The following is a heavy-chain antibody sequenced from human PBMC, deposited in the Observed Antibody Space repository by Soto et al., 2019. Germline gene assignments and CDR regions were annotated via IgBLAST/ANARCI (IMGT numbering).Heavy chain of an antibody. Sequence: QLQLQESGPGLVKPSETLSLTCTVSGGSISSSSYYWVWIRQPPGKGLEWIGSIYYSGSTYYNQSLKSRVTISVDTSKNQFSLNLSSVTAADTDVYYCASRREYSSSWNLPNYYYIDVWVKGTTVTVSS. D-gene: IGHD6-13*01. CDR1: GGSISSSSYY. J-gene: IGHJ6*03. CDR3: ASRREYSSSWNLPNYYYIDV. V-gene: IGHV4-39*01. CDR2: IYYSGST.